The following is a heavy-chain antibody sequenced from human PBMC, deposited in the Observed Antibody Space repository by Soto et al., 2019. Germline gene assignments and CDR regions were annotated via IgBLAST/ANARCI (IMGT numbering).Heavy chain of an antibody. CDR1: GGSISSGGYY. Sequence: TLSLTCTVSGGSISSGGYYWSWIRQHPGKGLEWIGYIYYSGSTYYNPSLKSRVTISVDTSKNQFSLKLSSGTAADTAVYYCARGSGSYYDRFDYWGQGTLVTVSS. V-gene: IGHV4-31*03. D-gene: IGHD1-26*01. CDR2: IYYSGST. J-gene: IGHJ4*02. CDR3: ARGSGSYYDRFDY.